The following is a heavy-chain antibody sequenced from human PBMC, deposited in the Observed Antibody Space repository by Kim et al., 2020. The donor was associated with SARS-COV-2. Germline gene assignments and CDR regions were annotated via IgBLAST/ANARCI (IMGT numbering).Heavy chain of an antibody. D-gene: IGHD3-3*01. CDR2: IYYSGST. CDR1: GGSVSSGSYF. Sequence: SETLSLTCTVSGGSVSSGSYFWGWIRQPPGKGLEWIGYIYYSGSTYYNPSLKSRVTMSLDTSKNQFSLKVRSVTAADTAVYYCARAPNDFWSGYPYYFDYWGQGTLVTVSS. V-gene: IGHV4-61*01. CDR3: ARAPNDFWSGYPYYFDY. J-gene: IGHJ4*02.